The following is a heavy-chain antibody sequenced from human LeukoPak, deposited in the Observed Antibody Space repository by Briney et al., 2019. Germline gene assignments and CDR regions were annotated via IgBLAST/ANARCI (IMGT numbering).Heavy chain of an antibody. Sequence: PGGSLRLSCAASGFPFSSYRMTWVRQAPGKGLEWVSSISSSSSYIYYADSVKGRFTISRDNAKNALYLQMNSLRAEDTAVYYCASEVIKSRDVWGKGTTVTVSS. D-gene: IGHD2/OR15-2a*01. CDR3: ASEVIKSRDV. V-gene: IGHV3-21*01. J-gene: IGHJ6*04. CDR2: ISSSSSYI. CDR1: GFPFSSYR.